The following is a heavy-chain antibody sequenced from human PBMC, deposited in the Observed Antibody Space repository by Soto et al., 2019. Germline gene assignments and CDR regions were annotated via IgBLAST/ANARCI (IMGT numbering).Heavy chain of an antibody. CDR2: IRGRAYSGTA. D-gene: IGHD5-12*01. J-gene: IGHJ4*02. CDR3: TRGYGGYETSPHYFDS. CDR1: GLTFGGYP. Sequence: GGSLRLSCTAAGLTFGGYPMTWFRQAPGQGLEWVGFIRGRAYSGTAEYAASVQGRFTISRDDSKNIVYLQMNSLKTEDSAVYFCTRGYGGYETSPHYFDSWRQGTLVTVSS. V-gene: IGHV3-49*03.